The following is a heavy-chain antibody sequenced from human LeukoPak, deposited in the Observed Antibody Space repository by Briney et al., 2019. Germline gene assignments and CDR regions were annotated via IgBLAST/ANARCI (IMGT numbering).Heavy chain of an antibody. Sequence: GGSLRLSCAASGFTFSSYAMHWVRQAPGKGLEWVAVISYDGSNKYYADSVKGRFTISRDNSKNTLYLQMNSLRAEDTAVYYCAKEGSSYDDGNYVISDYAFDFWGQGTMVTVSS. CDR1: GFTFSSYA. J-gene: IGHJ3*01. V-gene: IGHV3-30-3*01. CDR2: ISYDGSNK. CDR3: AKEGSSYDDGNYVISDYAFDF. D-gene: IGHD4-11*01.